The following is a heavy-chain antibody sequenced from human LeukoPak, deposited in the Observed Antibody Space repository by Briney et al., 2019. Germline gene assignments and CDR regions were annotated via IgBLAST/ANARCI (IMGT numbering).Heavy chain of an antibody. J-gene: IGHJ6*03. Sequence: KSSETLSLTCTISGGSVSDYYWSWIRQSPGKGLEWIGYIYYTGSTSYNPSLKSRVTISADTSKNEFSLKLTSVTAADTAVYFCARQLYVSGSYYAPMDVWGKGTTVMISS. D-gene: IGHD3-10*01. V-gene: IGHV4-59*08. CDR1: GGSVSDYY. CDR3: ARQLYVSGSYYAPMDV. CDR2: IYYTGST.